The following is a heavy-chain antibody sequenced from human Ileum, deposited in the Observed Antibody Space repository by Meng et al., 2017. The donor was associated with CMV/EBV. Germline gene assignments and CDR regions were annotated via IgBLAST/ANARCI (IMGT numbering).Heavy chain of an antibody. CDR3: AKDVHSSSWYVRGTNWFDP. CDR1: GFTFSSCA. J-gene: IGHJ5*02. V-gene: IGHV3-23*01. D-gene: IGHD6-13*01. Sequence: GSLRLSCAASGFTFSSCAMSWVRQAPGKGLEWVSAISGSGGSTYYADSVKGRFTISRDNSKNTLYLQMNSLRAEDTAVYYCAKDVHSSSWYVRGTNWFDPWGQGTLVTVSS. CDR2: ISGSGGST.